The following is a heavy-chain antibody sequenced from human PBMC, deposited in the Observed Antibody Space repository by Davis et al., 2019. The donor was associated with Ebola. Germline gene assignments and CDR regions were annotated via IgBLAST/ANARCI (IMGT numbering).Heavy chain of an antibody. J-gene: IGHJ2*01. Sequence: GESLKISCAASGFTFSTHAMIWVRQAPGKGLEWVSGISGSGGGTYYAESVKGRFTISRDNSNNTLFLRMNSLRAEDTALYYCAKDKTMATQYWYFDLWGRGTLVTVSS. D-gene: IGHD4/OR15-4a*01. CDR2: ISGSGGGT. CDR1: GFTFSTHA. CDR3: AKDKTMATQYWYFDL. V-gene: IGHV3-23*01.